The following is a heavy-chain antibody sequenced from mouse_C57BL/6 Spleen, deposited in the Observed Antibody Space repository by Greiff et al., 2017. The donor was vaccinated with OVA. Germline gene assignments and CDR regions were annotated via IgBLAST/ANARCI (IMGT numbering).Heavy chain of an antibody. V-gene: IGHV3-6*01. CDR2: ISYDGSN. CDR3: AREKGFAY. CDR1: GYSITSGYY. J-gene: IGHJ3*01. Sequence: EVKVEESGPGLVKPSQSLSLTCSVTGYSITSGYYWNWIRQFPGNKLEWMGYISYDGSNNYNPSLKNRISITRDTSKNQFFLKLNSVTTEDTATYYCAREKGFAYWGQGTLVTVSA.